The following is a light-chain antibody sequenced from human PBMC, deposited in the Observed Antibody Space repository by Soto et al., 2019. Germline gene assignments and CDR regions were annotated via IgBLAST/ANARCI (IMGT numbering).Light chain of an antibody. CDR1: QGVGKF. Sequence: DIQLTQSPLSLSASVEDRVTITCQASQGVGKFLNWFQQKSGEAPKLLIYDASHLESGVPVRFSGSRSGAAFTLTISSLQPEDFATYDCQQYDSPPPTFGGGTKVDMK. J-gene: IGKJ4*02. CDR2: DAS. V-gene: IGKV1-33*01. CDR3: QQYDSPPPT.